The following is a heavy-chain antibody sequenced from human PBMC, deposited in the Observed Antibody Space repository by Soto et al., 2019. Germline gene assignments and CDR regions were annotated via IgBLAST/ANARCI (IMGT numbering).Heavy chain of an antibody. J-gene: IGHJ3*02. CDR1: RFSVKNYA. D-gene: IGHD4-17*01. CDR3: AKDDGDSPPRGSVDI. CDR2: ISGGEKRT. Sequence: EVQLLESGGGLVQPRGSLRLSCAASRFSVKNYAMSWVRQAPGKGLEWVSSISGGEKRTFYADSVRGRFTIARDTSKNSVYLQMNSLRADDTAVYYCAKDDGDSPPRGSVDIWGQGTMVTVSS. V-gene: IGHV3-23*01.